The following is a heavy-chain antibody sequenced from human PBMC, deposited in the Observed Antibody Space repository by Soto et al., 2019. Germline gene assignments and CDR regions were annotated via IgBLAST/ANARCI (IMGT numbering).Heavy chain of an antibody. D-gene: IGHD1-1*01. CDR3: TKERTRHFDY. CDR1: GFTFRSYG. CDR2: ISYDGNNK. V-gene: IGHV3-30*18. Sequence: GGSLRLSCAASGFTFRSYGMHWARQAPGKGLEWVAVISYDGNNKYYADSVKGRFTISRDNSKNTLSLQMNSLRAEDTAVYYCTKERTRHFDYWGQGILVTVSS. J-gene: IGHJ4*02.